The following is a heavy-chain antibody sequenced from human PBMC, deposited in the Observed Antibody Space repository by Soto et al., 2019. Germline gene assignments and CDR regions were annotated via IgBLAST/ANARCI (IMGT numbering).Heavy chain of an antibody. D-gene: IGHD6-13*01. V-gene: IGHV4-4*02. CDR2: IYHSGST. CDR1: GGSISSSNW. Sequence: ASETLSLTCAGSGGSISSSNWWSWVRQPPGKGLEWIGEIYHSGSTNYNPSLKSRVTISVDKSKNQFSLKLSSVTAADTAVYYCARDSSSWTRDYYYGMDVWGQGTTVTVSS. J-gene: IGHJ6*02. CDR3: ARDSSSWTRDYYYGMDV.